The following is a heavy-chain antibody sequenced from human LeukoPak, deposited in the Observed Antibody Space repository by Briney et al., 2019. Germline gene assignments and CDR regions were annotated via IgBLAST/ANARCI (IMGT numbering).Heavy chain of an antibody. Sequence: SETLSLTCTVSGGSNSMDYWSWIRQPPGKGLEWIGYIYYSGSTNYNPSLKSRVTISVDTSTNQFSLKLISVTAAATAVYYVGTNSNGGGCSGGSCYVFDYWGQGTPVTVSS. D-gene: IGHD2-15*01. V-gene: IGHV4-59*08. CDR1: GGSNSMDY. J-gene: IGHJ4*02. CDR2: IYYSGST. CDR3: GTNSNGGGCSGGSCYVFDY.